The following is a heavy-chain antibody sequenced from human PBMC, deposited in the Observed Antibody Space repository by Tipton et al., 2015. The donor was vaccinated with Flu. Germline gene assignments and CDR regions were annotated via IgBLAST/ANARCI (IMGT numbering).Heavy chain of an antibody. D-gene: IGHD3-16*02. Sequence: TLSLTCTVSGGSISSGGYYWSWIRQHPGKGLEWIGYIYYSGSTYYNPSLKSRVTISVDTSKNQFSLKLSSVTAADTAVYYCARWNYVWGSYRYTEAAFDIWGQGTMVTVSS. J-gene: IGHJ3*02. CDR1: GGSISSGGYY. CDR2: IYYSGST. V-gene: IGHV4-31*03. CDR3: ARWNYVWGSYRYTEAAFDI.